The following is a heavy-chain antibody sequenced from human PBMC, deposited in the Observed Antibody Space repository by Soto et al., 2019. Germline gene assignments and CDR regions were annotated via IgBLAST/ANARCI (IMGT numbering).Heavy chain of an antibody. CDR3: TRERGGRGGY. J-gene: IGHJ4*02. CDR2: IDEYGNTI. D-gene: IGHD3-16*01. CDR1: GFTFSSYW. Sequence: EVQLVESGGGLVQPGGSLRLSCAASGFTFSSYWMHWVRQVPGKGLVWVSRIDEYGNTINYADSVRGRFTISRDNAKKTCYLERNVRGAEDTVLYYCTRERGGRGGYWGQGTLVTVSS. V-gene: IGHV3-74*01.